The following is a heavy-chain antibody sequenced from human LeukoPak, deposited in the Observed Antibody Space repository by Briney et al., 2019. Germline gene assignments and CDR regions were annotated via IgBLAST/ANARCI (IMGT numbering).Heavy chain of an antibody. D-gene: IGHD3-16*01. J-gene: IGHJ6*02. Sequence: ASVKVSCKASGYTFTSYDINWVRQATGQGLEWMGWMNPNSGNTGYAQKFQGRVTITRNTSISTAYMELSSLRSEDTAVYYCARDGGSENYYYYGMDVRGQGTTVTVSS. CDR2: MNPNSGNT. CDR1: GYTFTSYD. V-gene: IGHV1-8*03. CDR3: ARDGGSENYYYYGMDV.